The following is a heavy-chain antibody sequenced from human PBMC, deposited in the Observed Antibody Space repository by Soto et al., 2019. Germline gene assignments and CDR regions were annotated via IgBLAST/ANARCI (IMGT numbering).Heavy chain of an antibody. Sequence: GGSLRLSCGVSGFTFRSYGMHWVRQAPGKGLEWVAAISHDGTNKNYGDSVKGRFTISRDNSKKTLYLQMNSLRPEDTALYYCAKDEYYYSRSGYYIFDSWGQGTLVTVSS. CDR3: AKDEYYYSRSGYYIFDS. V-gene: IGHV3-30*18. CDR2: ISHDGTNK. J-gene: IGHJ4*02. CDR1: GFTFRSYG. D-gene: IGHD3-22*01.